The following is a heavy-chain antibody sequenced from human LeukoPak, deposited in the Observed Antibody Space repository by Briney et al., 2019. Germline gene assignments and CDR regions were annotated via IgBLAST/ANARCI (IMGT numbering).Heavy chain of an antibody. D-gene: IGHD3-22*01. CDR3: AKGGPQLYYDSSGYYFLDY. CDR2: LSGRGDGT. CDR1: GFTFSTYA. Sequence: GGSLRLSCAASGFTFSTYAMSWVRQAPGKGLEWVSALSGRGDGTYHAESVKGRFTMSRDNSKNMLYLQMNSLRAEDTAVYYCAKGGPQLYYDSSGYYFLDYWGQGTLVTVSS. V-gene: IGHV3-23*01. J-gene: IGHJ4*02.